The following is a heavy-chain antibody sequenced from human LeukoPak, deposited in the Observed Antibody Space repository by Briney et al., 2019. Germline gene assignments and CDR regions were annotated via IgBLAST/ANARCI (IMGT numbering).Heavy chain of an antibody. J-gene: IGHJ4*02. CDR2: INPSGGST. D-gene: IGHD3-22*01. CDR3: ARELPDYDSSGYYSIDY. CDR1: GYTFTSYY. V-gene: IGHV1-46*01. Sequence: ASVKVSCKASGYTFTSYYMHWVRQAPGQGLEWMGIINPSGGSTSYAQKFQGRVTMTRDTSTNTVYMELSSLRSEDTAVYYCARELPDYDSSGYYSIDYWGQGTLVTVSS.